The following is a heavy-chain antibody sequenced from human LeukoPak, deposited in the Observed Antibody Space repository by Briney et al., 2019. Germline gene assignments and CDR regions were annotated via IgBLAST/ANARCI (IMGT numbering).Heavy chain of an antibody. CDR2: ISAYNGNT. J-gene: IGHJ5*02. CDR3: ARSPSRIAAAGTSPLSWFDP. Sequence: ASVKVCCKASGYTFTSYGISWVRQAPGQGLEWMGWISAYNGNTNYAQKLQGRVTMTTDTSTSTAYMELRSLRSDDTAVYYCARSPSRIAAAGTSPLSWFDPWGQGTLVTVSS. CDR1: GYTFTSYG. V-gene: IGHV1-18*01. D-gene: IGHD6-13*01.